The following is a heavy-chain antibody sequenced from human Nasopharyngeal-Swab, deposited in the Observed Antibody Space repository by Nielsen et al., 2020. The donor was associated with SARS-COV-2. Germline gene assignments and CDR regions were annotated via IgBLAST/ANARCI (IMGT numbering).Heavy chain of an antibody. CDR3: ARDLDCSSSDCYLDAFDI. V-gene: IGHV3-74*01. D-gene: IGHD2-2*01. J-gene: IGHJ3*02. CDR1: GFTFSTYW. CDR2: INSEGSCT. Sequence: GESLKISCAASGFTFSTYWMHWVRQAPGKGPVWVSRINSEGSCTTYADSVKGRFTISRDNAKNTLSLQMNSLRVEDTAVYYCARDLDCSSSDCYLDAFDIWGQGTAVTVSS.